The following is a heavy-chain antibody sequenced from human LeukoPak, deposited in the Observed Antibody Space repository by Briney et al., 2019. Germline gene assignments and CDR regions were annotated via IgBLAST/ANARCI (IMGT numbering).Heavy chain of an antibody. Sequence: ASVKVSCKATGGTFSSYAISWVRQARGQGLEWMGRIIPILGIANYAQKFQGRVTITADKSTSTAYMELSSLRSEDTAVYYCARRIDYDSSGADAFDIWGQGTMVTVSS. CDR1: GGTFSSYA. CDR2: IIPILGIA. CDR3: ARRIDYDSSGADAFDI. D-gene: IGHD3-22*01. J-gene: IGHJ3*02. V-gene: IGHV1-69*04.